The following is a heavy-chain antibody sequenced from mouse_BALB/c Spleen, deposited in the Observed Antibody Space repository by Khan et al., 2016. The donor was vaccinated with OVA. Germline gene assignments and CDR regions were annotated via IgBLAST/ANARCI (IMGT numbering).Heavy chain of an antibody. V-gene: IGHV2-9*02. CDR1: GFSLTSYG. D-gene: IGHD2-3*01. CDR3: ARFYDPYYAMDY. Sequence: QVQLKQSGPGLVAPSQSLSITCTVSGFSLTSYGVNWVRQPPGKGREWLGVIWAGGSTNYNSALMSRLSISKDNSKSQVFLKMNSLQTDDTAMYYCARFYDPYYAMDYWGQGTSVTVSS. J-gene: IGHJ4*01. CDR2: IWAGGST.